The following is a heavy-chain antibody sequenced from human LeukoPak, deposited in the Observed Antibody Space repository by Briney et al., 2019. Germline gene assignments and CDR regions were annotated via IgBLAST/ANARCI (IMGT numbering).Heavy chain of an antibody. CDR1: GFTFTSYS. CDR3: ARSLSSSWYDYFDN. V-gene: IGHV3-23*01. Sequence: GGSLRLSCAASGFTFTSYSMNWVRQAPGKGLEWVSAFSGSGGSTYYADSVKGRFTISRDSSKTTLYLQMTSLRVEDTAIYYCARSLSSSWYDYFDNWGQGTLVTVSS. J-gene: IGHJ4*02. D-gene: IGHD6-13*01. CDR2: FSGSGGST.